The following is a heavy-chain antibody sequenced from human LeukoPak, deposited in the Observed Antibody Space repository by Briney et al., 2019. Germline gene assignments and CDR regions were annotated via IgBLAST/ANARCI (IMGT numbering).Heavy chain of an antibody. V-gene: IGHV1-2*02. CDR3: SLTYYDFWSGYRTDLDY. CDR1: GYTFTGYY. CDR2: INPNSGGT. J-gene: IGHJ4*02. Sequence: ASVKVSCKASGYTFTGYYMHWVRQAPGQGLEWMGWINPNSGGTNYAQKFQCKVTMTGDTSISTAYMQLSKLRSDDTAVYYCSLTYYDFWSGYRTDLDYWGQGTLVTVSS. D-gene: IGHD3-3*01.